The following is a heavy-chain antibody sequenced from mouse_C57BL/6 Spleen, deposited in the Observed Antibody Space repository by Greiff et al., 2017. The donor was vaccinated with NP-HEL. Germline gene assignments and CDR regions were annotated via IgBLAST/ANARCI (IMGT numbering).Heavy chain of an antibody. Sequence: VQLQQPGAELVKPGASVKLSCKASGYTFTSYWMHWVKQRPGQGLAWIGMIHPNSGSTNYNEKFKSKATLTVDKSSSTAYMQLSSLTSEDSAVYYCAREEGYGSSYDYFDYWGQGTTLTVSS. D-gene: IGHD1-1*01. V-gene: IGHV1-64*01. CDR2: IHPNSGST. J-gene: IGHJ2*01. CDR1: GYTFTSYW. CDR3: AREEGYGSSYDYFDY.